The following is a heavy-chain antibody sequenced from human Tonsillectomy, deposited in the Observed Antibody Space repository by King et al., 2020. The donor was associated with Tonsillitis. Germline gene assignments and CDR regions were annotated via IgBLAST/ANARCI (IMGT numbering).Heavy chain of an antibody. Sequence: LQLQESGPGLVKPSETLSLTCTVSGGSISSYYWSWIRPPPGKGLEWLGCIYYSGSTNYNPSLNSRVTISVDTSKSQFSLQLSSVTAADTAVYYCARSTTPAGLSVFDYWGQGPLVTVSS. CDR2: IYYSGST. J-gene: IGHJ4*02. CDR1: GGSISSYY. V-gene: IGHV4-59*01. D-gene: IGHD2-2*01. CDR3: ARSTTPAGLSVFDY.